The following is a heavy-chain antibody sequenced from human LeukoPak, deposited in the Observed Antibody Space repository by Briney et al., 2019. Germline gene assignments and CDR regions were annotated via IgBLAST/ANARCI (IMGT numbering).Heavy chain of an antibody. V-gene: IGHV4-59*08. D-gene: IGHD3-22*01. CDR3: ARGRYYDSSGYYPEEYWLFDY. Sequence: KPSETLSLTCTVSGVSISSYYWSWIRPPPGKGLEWIGYIYYSGSTNYNPSLKSRVTISVDTSKNQFSLKLSSVTAADTAVYYCARGRYYDSSGYYPEEYWLFDYWGQGTLVTVSS. J-gene: IGHJ4*02. CDR2: IYYSGST. CDR1: GVSISSYY.